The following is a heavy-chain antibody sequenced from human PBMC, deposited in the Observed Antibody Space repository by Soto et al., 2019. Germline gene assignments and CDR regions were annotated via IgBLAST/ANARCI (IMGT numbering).Heavy chain of an antibody. J-gene: IGHJ6*02. D-gene: IGHD3-22*01. Sequence: EVQLVESGGGLVQPGGSLRLSCTASGFTFSSYWMHWVRQAPGKGLVWVSRINSDGSSTSYADSVKGRFTISRDNAKNTLYLQMNSLRAEDTAVYYCARDRVTMIVVNGMDVWGQGTTDTVSS. CDR2: INSDGSST. V-gene: IGHV3-74*01. CDR1: GFTFSSYW. CDR3: ARDRVTMIVVNGMDV.